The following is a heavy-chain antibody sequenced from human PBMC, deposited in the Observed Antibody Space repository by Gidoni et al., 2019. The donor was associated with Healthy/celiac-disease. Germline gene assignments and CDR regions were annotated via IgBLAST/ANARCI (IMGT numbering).Heavy chain of an antibody. J-gene: IGHJ4*02. D-gene: IGHD1-26*01. Sequence: QVQLQQWGAGLLKPSETLSLTCAVYGGSFSGYYWSWIRQPPGKGLEWIGEINHSGSTNYNPSLKSRVTISVDTSKNQFSLKLSSVTAADTAVYYCARARLNVGATTISFYFDYWGQGTLVTVSS. CDR3: ARARLNVGATTISFYFDY. CDR1: GGSFSGYY. CDR2: INHSGST. V-gene: IGHV4-34*01.